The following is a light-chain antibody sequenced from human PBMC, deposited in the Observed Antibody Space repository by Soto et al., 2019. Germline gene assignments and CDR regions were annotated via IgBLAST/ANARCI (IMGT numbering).Light chain of an antibody. V-gene: IGKV3-15*01. CDR1: QSISDT. Sequence: EIVVKQSTATLSVYPGGRATLSCRASQSISDTLAWYQQKPGQAPRLLIYGASARVPGFPARFSGSGSGTDFTLTISSLQSEHFEVYYCQPYNNGPWTFGHGTKVDIK. CDR2: GAS. J-gene: IGKJ1*01. CDR3: QPYNNGPWT.